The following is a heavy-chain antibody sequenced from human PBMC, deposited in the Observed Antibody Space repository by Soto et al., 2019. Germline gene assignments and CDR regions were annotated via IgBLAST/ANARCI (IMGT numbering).Heavy chain of an antibody. J-gene: IGHJ4*02. CDR1: GFTFSNVW. CDR2: IRSKTDGGTT. V-gene: IGHV3-15*01. Sequence: EVQLVESGGGLVKPGGSLRLSCAASGFTFSNVWMSWVRQAPGKGLEWVGRIRSKTDGGTTDYAAPVKGRFIISRDDSKNTVSLQMNSLKTEDTAVYYCRTQWLDWGQGTLVTVSP. D-gene: IGHD6-19*01. CDR3: RTQWLD.